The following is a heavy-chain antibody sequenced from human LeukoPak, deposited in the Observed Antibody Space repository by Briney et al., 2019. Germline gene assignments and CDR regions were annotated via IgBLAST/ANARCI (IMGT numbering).Heavy chain of an antibody. CDR2: IYYSGST. Sequence: ASETLSFTCAVYGGSFSGYYWSWIRQHPGKGLEWIGYIYYSGSTYYNPSLKSRVTISVDTSKNQFSLKLSSVTAADTAVYYCARERSGEHAFDIWGQGTVVTVSS. CDR3: ARERSGEHAFDI. CDR1: GGSFSGYY. J-gene: IGHJ3*02. D-gene: IGHD1-26*01. V-gene: IGHV4-31*11.